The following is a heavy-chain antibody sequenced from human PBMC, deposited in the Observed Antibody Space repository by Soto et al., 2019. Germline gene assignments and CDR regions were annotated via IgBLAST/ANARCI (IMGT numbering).Heavy chain of an antibody. CDR3: ADARGNYYYYGMDV. CDR2: IYWDDDK. J-gene: IGHJ6*02. CDR1: GFSLSTSGVG. Sequence: SGPTLVNPTQTLTLTCTFSGFSLSTSGVGVGWIRQPPGKALEWLALIYWDDDKRYSPSLKSRLTITKDTSKNQVVLTMTNMDPVDTATYFGADARGNYYYYGMDVWGQGTTVTVSS. V-gene: IGHV2-5*02.